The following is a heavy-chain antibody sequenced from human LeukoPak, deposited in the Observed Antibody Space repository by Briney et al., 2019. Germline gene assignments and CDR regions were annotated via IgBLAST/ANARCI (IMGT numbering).Heavy chain of an antibody. J-gene: IGHJ4*02. CDR2: ISGSGGST. V-gene: IGHV3-23*01. Sequence: AGGSLRLSCAASGFTFSSYAMSWVRQAPGKGLEWVSAISGSGGSTYYADSVKGRFTISRDNSKNTLCLQMNSLRAEDTAVYYCAKDATYYYDSSGPNVFDYWGQGTLVTVSS. CDR1: GFTFSSYA. CDR3: AKDATYYYDSSGPNVFDY. D-gene: IGHD3-22*01.